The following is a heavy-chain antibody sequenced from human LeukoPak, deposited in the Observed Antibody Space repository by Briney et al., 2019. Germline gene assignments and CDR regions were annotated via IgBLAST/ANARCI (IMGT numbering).Heavy chain of an antibody. CDR3: ARGGIQVSGIDEFDY. V-gene: IGHV3-13*01. Sequence: GGSLRLSCAASGFTFIDYDMHWVRQVIGKGLEWVSAIGIRGDTHYSGSVKGRFTISRENAESSLYLQMNSLRAEDTAVYYCARGGIQVSGIDEFDYWAREPWSPSP. CDR2: IGIRGDT. CDR1: GFTFIDYD. J-gene: IGHJ4*02. D-gene: IGHD6-19*01.